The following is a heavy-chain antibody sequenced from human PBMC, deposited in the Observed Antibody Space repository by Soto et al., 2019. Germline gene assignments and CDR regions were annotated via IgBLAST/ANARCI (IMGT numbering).Heavy chain of an antibody. J-gene: IGHJ4*02. CDR1: GGSISRGGHY. V-gene: IGHV4-31*03. CDR2: IYPSGSS. Sequence: TLSLTCTVSGGSISRGGHYWNWIRQRPGKGLEWIGYIYPSGSSYYKPSLRNRVSISVDTSKNQVSLQLTSVTAADTAVYYCARSLTQAEFDSWGQVALVTVSS. CDR3: ARSLTQAEFDS. D-gene: IGHD3-16*01.